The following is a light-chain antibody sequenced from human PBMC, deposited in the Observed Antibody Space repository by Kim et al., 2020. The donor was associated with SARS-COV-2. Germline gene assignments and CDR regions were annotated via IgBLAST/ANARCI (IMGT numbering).Light chain of an antibody. V-gene: IGLV3-1*01. Sequence: SYELTQPPSVSVSPGQTASITCSGDKLGDKYACWYQQKPGQSPVLVIFQDNKRPSGIPERFSGSNSGNPAILTISGTQAMDEADYYCQAWDSSTAVFGTGTKVTVL. CDR3: QAWDSSTAV. J-gene: IGLJ1*01. CDR1: KLGDKY. CDR2: QDN.